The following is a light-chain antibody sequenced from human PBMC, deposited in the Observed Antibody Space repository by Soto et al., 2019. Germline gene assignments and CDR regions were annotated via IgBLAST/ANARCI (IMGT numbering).Light chain of an antibody. CDR2: GAS. V-gene: IGKV3-15*01. CDR1: QSVSSN. Sequence: EIVMTQSPDTLSVSPGERATLSCRASQSVSSNLAWYQQKPGQAPRLLIYGASTRATGIPARFSGSGYGTEFTLTVSSLQSEDFAVYYCQQYNDWPPLTFGGGTKVGIK. CDR3: QQYNDWPPLT. J-gene: IGKJ4*01.